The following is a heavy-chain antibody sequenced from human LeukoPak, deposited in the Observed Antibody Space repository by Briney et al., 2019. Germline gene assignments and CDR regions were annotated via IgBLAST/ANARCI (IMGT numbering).Heavy chain of an antibody. Sequence: SSETLSLTCTVSGGSISSYYWSWIRQPPGKGLEWIGYIYYSGSNNYNPSLKSRVTISVDTSKNQFSLKLSSVTAADTAVYYCARAVEMATMDIWGQGTMVTVSS. J-gene: IGHJ3*02. CDR2: IYYSGSN. CDR1: GGSISSYY. CDR3: ARAVEMATMDI. V-gene: IGHV4-59*01. D-gene: IGHD5-24*01.